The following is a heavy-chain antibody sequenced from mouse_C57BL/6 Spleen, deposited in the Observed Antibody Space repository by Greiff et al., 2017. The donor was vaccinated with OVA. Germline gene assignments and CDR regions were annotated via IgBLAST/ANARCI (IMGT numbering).Heavy chain of an antibody. J-gene: IGHJ1*03. V-gene: IGHV1-50*01. CDR1: GYTFTSYW. D-gene: IGHD2-5*01. CDR3: ARGYYSNPYWDFDV. CDR2: IDPSDSYT. Sequence: VQLQQPGAELVKPGASVKLSCKASGYTFTSYWMQWVKQRPGQGLEWIGEIDPSDSYTNYNQKFKGKATLTVDTSTSTAYMQLSSLTSEDSAVYYGARGYYSNPYWDFDVWGTGTTVTVSS.